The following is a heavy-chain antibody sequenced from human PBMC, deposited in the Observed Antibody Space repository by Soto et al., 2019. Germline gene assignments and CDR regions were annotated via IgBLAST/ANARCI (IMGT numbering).Heavy chain of an antibody. Sequence: VWSLSLSLEGPGLTFSRYAMRWVRQAPLKGLEWVSTISSGGVSTYYSESLQVRCTISRDNHKNTLYLHMNSLRAEDTALYYCATYNISPTTHFDYWGQGTLLTASS. J-gene: IGHJ4*02. CDR1: GLTFSRYA. V-gene: IGHV3-23*01. D-gene: IGHD1-1*01. CDR3: ATYNISPTTHFDY. CDR2: ISSGGVST.